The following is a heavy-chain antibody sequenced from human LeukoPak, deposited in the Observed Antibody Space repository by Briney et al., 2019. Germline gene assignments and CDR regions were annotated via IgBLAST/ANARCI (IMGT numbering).Heavy chain of an antibody. Sequence: GGSLRLSCAASGFTFSSYEMSWVRQAPGKGLEWVSYISRSGSSIYYADSVKGRFTISRDNAKNSLYLQMNSLRAEDTAVYYCARASVTTVTLDYWGQGTLVTVSS. CDR1: GFTFSSYE. J-gene: IGHJ4*02. D-gene: IGHD4-17*01. CDR3: ARASVTTVTLDY. V-gene: IGHV3-48*03. CDR2: ISRSGSSI.